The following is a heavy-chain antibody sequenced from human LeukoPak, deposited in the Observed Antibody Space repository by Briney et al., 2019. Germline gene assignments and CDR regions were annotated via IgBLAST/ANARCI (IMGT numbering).Heavy chain of an antibody. D-gene: IGHD6-13*01. CDR1: GFTVSSNY. CDR3: ARDLGSSSYFDY. CDR2: IYSSGNT. J-gene: IGHJ4*02. Sequence: GGSLRLSCAASGFTVSSNYMNWVRQAPGKGLEWVSAIYSSGNTYYGDSVKGRFTISRDNSKNTVYLQMNSLRAEDTAVYYCARDLGSSSYFDYWGQGTLVTVSS. V-gene: IGHV3-66*01.